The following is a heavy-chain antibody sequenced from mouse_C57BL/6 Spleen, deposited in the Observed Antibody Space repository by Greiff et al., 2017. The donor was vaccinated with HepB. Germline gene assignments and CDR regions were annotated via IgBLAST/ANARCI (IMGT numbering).Heavy chain of an antibody. Sequence: QVQLQQSGPELVKPGASVKLSCKASGYTLTSYDINWVKQRPGQGLEWIGWIYPRDGSTKYKEKLKGKATLTVDTSSSTAYMELHSLTSEDSAVYFCAGDSSGYFDYWGQGTTLTVSS. CDR2: IYPRDGST. V-gene: IGHV1-85*01. D-gene: IGHD3-2*02. CDR1: GYTLTSYD. J-gene: IGHJ2*01. CDR3: AGDSSGYFDY.